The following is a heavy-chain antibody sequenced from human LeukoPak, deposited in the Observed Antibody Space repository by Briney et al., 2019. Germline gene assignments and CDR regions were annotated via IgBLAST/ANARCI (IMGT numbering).Heavy chain of an antibody. J-gene: IGHJ6*03. CDR1: GYSISSGYY. Sequence: PSETLSLTCTVSGYSISSGYYWGWIRQPPGKGLEWIGSIYHSGRTFYNPSLKSRVTISVDTSKNQFSLKLSFVTAADTAVYYCARDTQYYYDSSGYYYYYYYMDVWGKGTTVTISS. CDR2: IYHSGRT. V-gene: IGHV4-38-2*02. CDR3: ARDTQYYYDSSGYYYYYYYMDV. D-gene: IGHD3-22*01.